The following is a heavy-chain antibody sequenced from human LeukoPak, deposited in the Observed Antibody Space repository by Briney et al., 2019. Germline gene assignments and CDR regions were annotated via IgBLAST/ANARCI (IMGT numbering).Heavy chain of an antibody. V-gene: IGHV1-8*01. J-gene: IGHJ4*02. D-gene: IGHD3-3*01. CDR3: ARSTHIYYDLWSGYYYSGCDY. CDR1: GHTFTSYD. CDR2: MNPNSGNT. Sequence: ASGRVSCKASGHTFTSYDINWGRQAAGQGLEGMGWMNPNSGNTGYAQKFQGRVTMTRNTSISTAYMELSSLRSEDTAVYYCARSTHIYYDLWSGYYYSGCDYWGQGTLVTVSS.